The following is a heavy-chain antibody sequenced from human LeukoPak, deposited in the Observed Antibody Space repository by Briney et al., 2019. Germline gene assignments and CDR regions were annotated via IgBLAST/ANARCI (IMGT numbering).Heavy chain of an antibody. CDR2: ISSSSTI. J-gene: IGHJ4*02. CDR1: GFTFSSYS. D-gene: IGHD1-26*01. CDR3: ARDIVGATMGVDY. V-gene: IGHV3-48*04. Sequence: GGSLRLSCAASGFTFSSYSMNWVRQAPGKGLEWVSYISSSSTIYYADSVKGRFTISRDNAKNSLYLQMNSLRAEDTAVYYCARDIVGATMGVDYWGQGTLVTVSS.